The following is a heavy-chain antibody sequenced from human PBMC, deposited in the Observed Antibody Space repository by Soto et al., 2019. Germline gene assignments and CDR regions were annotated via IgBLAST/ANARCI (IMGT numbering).Heavy chain of an antibody. D-gene: IGHD3-3*01. CDR1: GGSFSGYY. CDR3: ARARYDFWSGYPRSGYGKYV. J-gene: IGHJ6*02. V-gene: IGHV4-34*01. CDR2: INHSGST. Sequence: QVQLQQWGAGLLKPSETLSLTCAVYGGSFSGYYWSWIRQPPGKGLEWIGEINHSGSTNYNPSLKIRVTISVDPSKNQFSLKLGSVTAAERAVYYCARARYDFWSGYPRSGYGKYVRGQGTTVTVSS.